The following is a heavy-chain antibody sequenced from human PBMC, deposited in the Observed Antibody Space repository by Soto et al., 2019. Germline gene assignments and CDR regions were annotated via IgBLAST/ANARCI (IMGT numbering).Heavy chain of an antibody. Sequence: AASVKVSCKASGYTFTSYGISWVRQAPGQGLEWMGWISAYNGNTNYAQKLQGRVTMTTDTSTSTAYMELRSLRSDDTAVYYCARSIVVVVAATSAFDIWGQGTMVTVSS. V-gene: IGHV1-18*01. CDR2: ISAYNGNT. J-gene: IGHJ3*02. CDR1: GYTFTSYG. CDR3: ARSIVVVVAATSAFDI. D-gene: IGHD2-15*01.